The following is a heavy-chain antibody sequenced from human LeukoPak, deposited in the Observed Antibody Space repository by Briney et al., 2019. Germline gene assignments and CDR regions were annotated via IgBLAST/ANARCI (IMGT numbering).Heavy chain of an antibody. Sequence: SETLSLTCTVSGGSISSSSYYWGWIRQPPGKGLEWIGSIYYSGSTYYNPSLKSRVTISVDTSKNQFSLKLSSVTAADTAVYYCARQGYDILTGYYYYYYYMDVWGKGTTVTISS. CDR3: ARQGYDILTGYYYYYYYMDV. CDR2: IYYSGST. J-gene: IGHJ6*03. CDR1: GGSISSSSYY. D-gene: IGHD3-9*01. V-gene: IGHV4-39*01.